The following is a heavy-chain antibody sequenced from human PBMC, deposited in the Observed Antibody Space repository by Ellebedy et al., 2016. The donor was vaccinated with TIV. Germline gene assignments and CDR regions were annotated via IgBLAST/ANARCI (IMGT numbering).Heavy chain of an antibody. D-gene: IGHD3-3*01. CDR1: GFTFSSYA. CDR3: AREWSSYDFWSGYRLVYYFDY. J-gene: IGHJ4*02. Sequence: GESLKISCAASGFTFSSYAMHWVRQAPGKGLEWVAVISYDGSNKYYADSVKGRFTISRDNSKNTLYLQMNSLRAEDTAVYYCAREWSSYDFWSGYRLVYYFDYWGQGTLVTVSS. CDR2: ISYDGSNK. V-gene: IGHV3-30-3*01.